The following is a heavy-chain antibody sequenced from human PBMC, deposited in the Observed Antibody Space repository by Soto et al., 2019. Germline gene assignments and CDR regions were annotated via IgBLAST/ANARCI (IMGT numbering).Heavy chain of an antibody. J-gene: IGHJ6*02. D-gene: IGHD3-3*01. Sequence: PAGSLRLSCAASGFTFSSYAMSWVRQAPGKGLEWVSAISGSGGSTYYADSVKGRFTISRDNSKNTLYLQMNSLRAEDTAVYYCAKVRYDFWSGYPLDGMDVWGQGTTVTVSS. V-gene: IGHV3-23*01. CDR2: ISGSGGST. CDR3: AKVRYDFWSGYPLDGMDV. CDR1: GFTFSSYA.